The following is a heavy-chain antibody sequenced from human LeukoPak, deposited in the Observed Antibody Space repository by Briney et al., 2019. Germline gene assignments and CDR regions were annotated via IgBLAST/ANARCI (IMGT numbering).Heavy chain of an antibody. CDR3: AKSAYYDSSGFYREYYFDY. CDR2: ISRSGSNT. J-gene: IGHJ4*02. V-gene: IGHV3-23*01. Sequence: GGSLRLSCAASGFTFTIHAMNWVRQAPGKGLEWVSGISRSGSNTFYADSVKGRFTISRDNPKNTLHLQMNSLRAEDTAVYYCAKSAYYDSSGFYREYYFDYWGQGTLVTVSS. CDR1: GFTFTIHA. D-gene: IGHD3-22*01.